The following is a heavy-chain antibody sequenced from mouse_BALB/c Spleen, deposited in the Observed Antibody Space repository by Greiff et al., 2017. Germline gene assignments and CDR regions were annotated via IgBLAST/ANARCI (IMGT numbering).Heavy chain of an antibody. Sequence: QVTLKVSGPGILQPSQTLSLTCSFSGFSLSTSGMGVSWIRQPSGKGLEWLAHIYWDDDKRYNPSLKSRLTISKDTSSNQVFLKITSVDTADTATYYCARPNWDWFAYWGQGTLVTVSA. CDR2: IYWDDDK. CDR1: GFSLSTSGMG. CDR3: ARPNWDWFAY. V-gene: IGHV8-12*01. D-gene: IGHD4-1*01. J-gene: IGHJ3*01.